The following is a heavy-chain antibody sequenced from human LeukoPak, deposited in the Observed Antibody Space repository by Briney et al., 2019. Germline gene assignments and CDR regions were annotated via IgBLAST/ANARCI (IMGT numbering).Heavy chain of an antibody. CDR1: GYTFTSYY. V-gene: IGHV1-46*01. J-gene: IGHJ4*02. Sequence: GASVKVSCKASGYTFTSYYMHWVRQAPGQGLEWMGIINPSGGSTSYAQKFQGRVTMTRDMSTSTVYMELSSLRSEDTAVYYCARVDLRAAYFDYWGQGTLVTVSS. D-gene: IGHD2-15*01. CDR2: INPSGGST. CDR3: ARVDLRAAYFDY.